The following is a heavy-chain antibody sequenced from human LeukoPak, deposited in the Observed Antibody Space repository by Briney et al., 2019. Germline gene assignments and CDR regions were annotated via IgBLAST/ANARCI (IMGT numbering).Heavy chain of an antibody. V-gene: IGHV1-69*13. D-gene: IGHD6-13*01. CDR3: ARSPLIAAAGLNWFDP. CDR1: GGTFSSYA. J-gene: IGHJ5*02. Sequence: SVKVSCKASGGTFSSYAISWVRQAPGQGLEWMGGIIPIFGTANYARKFQGRVTITADESTSTAYMELSSLRSEDTAVYYCARSPLIAAAGLNWFDPWGQGTLVTVSS. CDR2: IIPIFGTA.